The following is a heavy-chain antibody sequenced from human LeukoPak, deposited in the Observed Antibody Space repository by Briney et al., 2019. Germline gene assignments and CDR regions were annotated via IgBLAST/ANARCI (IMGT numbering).Heavy chain of an antibody. CDR1: GYTFTNFG. J-gene: IGHJ4*02. D-gene: IGHD1-26*01. Sequence: GASVKVSCKASGYTFTNFGISWVRQAPGQGLEWMGWISAYTNYAQKFQGRVTMTEDTSTDTAYMELSSLRSEDTAVYYCATGELLRYWGQGTLVTVSS. CDR3: ATGELLRY. CDR2: ISAYT. V-gene: IGHV1-18*01.